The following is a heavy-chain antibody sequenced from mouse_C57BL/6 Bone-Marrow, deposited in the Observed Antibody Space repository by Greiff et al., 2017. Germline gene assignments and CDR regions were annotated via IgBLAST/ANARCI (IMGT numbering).Heavy chain of an antibody. Sequence: VQLQESGAELVKPGASVKISCKASGYAFSSYWMNWVKQRPGKGLEWIGQIYPGDGDANSNGKFKGKATLTADKSSSTAYMQLSSLTSEDSAVYFCAFITTVVGRWYFDVWGTGTTVTVSS. V-gene: IGHV1-80*01. CDR3: AFITTVVGRWYFDV. J-gene: IGHJ1*03. CDR1: GYAFSSYW. D-gene: IGHD1-1*01. CDR2: IYPGDGDA.